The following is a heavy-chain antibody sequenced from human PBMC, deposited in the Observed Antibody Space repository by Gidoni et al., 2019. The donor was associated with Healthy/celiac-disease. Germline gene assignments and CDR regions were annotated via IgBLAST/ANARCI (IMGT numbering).Heavy chain of an antibody. D-gene: IGHD2-15*01. CDR1: KYSFTDFG. CDR2: ISAYNGKT. CDR3: ARVPGGSPGIFFAS. V-gene: IGHV1-18*01. J-gene: IGHJ4*02. Sequence: AQGSRNASKYSFTDFGISWVRQAPGQGPEWVGWISAYNGKTAYAQSFQGRVTMTTDIVTGSAKIELTTLIPDATAITCRARVPGGSPGIFFASWGQGTLVTVSS.